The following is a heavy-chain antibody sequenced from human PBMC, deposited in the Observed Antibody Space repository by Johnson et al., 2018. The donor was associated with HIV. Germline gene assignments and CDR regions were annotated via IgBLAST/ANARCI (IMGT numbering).Heavy chain of an antibody. CDR1: GFTFDDYG. D-gene: IGHD1-26*01. CDR3: ARGVGSTTVAAFDI. J-gene: IGHJ3*02. V-gene: IGHV3-20*04. CDR2: ISGSGDST. Sequence: QLVESGGGLVPPGRSLRLSCAASGFTFDDYGMSWVRQPPGKGLEWVSAISGSGDSTGYADSVKGRFTISRDNAKNSLYLQMNSLRADDTALYYCARGVGSTTVAAFDIWGQGTMVTVSS.